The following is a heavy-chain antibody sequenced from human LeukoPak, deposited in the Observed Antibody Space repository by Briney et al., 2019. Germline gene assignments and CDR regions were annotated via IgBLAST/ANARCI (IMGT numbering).Heavy chain of an antibody. CDR3: AREGLRFDDAFDI. V-gene: IGHV3-9*03. Sequence: GGSLRLSCVASGFTFDDDVMHWVRQAPGKDLEWVSGISWNSGAIGYADSVKGRFTISRDNAKNSLYLQMNSLRTEDMALYYCAREGLRFDDAFDIWGQGTMVTVS. CDR2: ISWNSGAI. CDR1: GFTFDDDV. D-gene: IGHD3-9*01. J-gene: IGHJ3*02.